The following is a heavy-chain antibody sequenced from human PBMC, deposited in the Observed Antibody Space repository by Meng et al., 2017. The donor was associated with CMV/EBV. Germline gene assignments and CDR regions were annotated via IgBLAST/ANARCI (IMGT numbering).Heavy chain of an antibody. CDR2: IKSKTDGGTT. D-gene: IGHD3-3*01. CDR1: GFTFSDYY. V-gene: IGHV3-15*01. J-gene: IGHJ6*02. CDR3: TTGITIFGVVINYGMDV. Sequence: GESLKISCAASGFTFSDYYMSWIRQAPGKGLEWVGRIKSKTDGGTTDYAAPVKGRFTISRDDSKNTLYLQMNSLKTEDTAVYYCTTGITIFGVVINYGMDVWGQGTTVTVSS.